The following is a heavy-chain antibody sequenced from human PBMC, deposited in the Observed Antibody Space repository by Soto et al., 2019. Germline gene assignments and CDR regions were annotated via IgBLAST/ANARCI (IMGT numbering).Heavy chain of an antibody. CDR1: GGSISSYY. Sequence: SETLSLTCTVSGGSISSYYWSWIRQPPGKGLEWIGYIYYSGSTNYNPSLKSRVTISVDTSKNQFSLKLSSVTAADTAVYYCAWFRYDFWSGYPSPYYYYYGMDVWGQGTTVTVS. V-gene: IGHV4-59*01. CDR3: AWFRYDFWSGYPSPYYYYYGMDV. J-gene: IGHJ6*02. CDR2: IYYSGST. D-gene: IGHD3-3*01.